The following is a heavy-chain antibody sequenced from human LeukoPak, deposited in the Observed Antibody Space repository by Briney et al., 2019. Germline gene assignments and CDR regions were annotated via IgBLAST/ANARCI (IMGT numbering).Heavy chain of an antibody. CDR3: ARHPYYDFWSGYYTDHDAFDI. D-gene: IGHD3-3*01. Sequence: PSETLSLTCTVSGGSISSYYWSWIRQPAGKGLEWIGRIYTSGSTNYNPSLKSRVTISVDTSKNQFSLKLSSVTAADTAVYYCARHPYYDFWSGYYTDHDAFDIWGQGTMVTVSS. CDR2: IYTSGST. CDR1: GGSISSYY. J-gene: IGHJ3*02. V-gene: IGHV4-4*07.